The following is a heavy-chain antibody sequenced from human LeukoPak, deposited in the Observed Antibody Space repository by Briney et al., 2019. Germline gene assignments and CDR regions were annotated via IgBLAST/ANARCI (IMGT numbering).Heavy chain of an antibody. CDR1: GGSFSGYY. V-gene: IGHV4-34*01. Sequence: SETLSLTCAVYGGSFSGYYWSWIRQPPGKGLEWIGEINHSGSTNYNPSLKSRVTISVDTSKNQFSLKLSSVTAADTAVYYCARGLSEFQGVRGVIIPGHSPNDAFDIWGQGTMVTVSS. D-gene: IGHD3-10*01. CDR2: INHSGST. J-gene: IGHJ3*02. CDR3: ARGLSEFQGVRGVIIPGHSPNDAFDI.